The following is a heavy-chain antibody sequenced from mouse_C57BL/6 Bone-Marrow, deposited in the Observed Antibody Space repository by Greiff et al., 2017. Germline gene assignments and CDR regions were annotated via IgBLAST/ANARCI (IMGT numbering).Heavy chain of an antibody. CDR3: ARDLLTKGFAY. CDR2: INPDSSTI. V-gene: IGHV4-1*01. J-gene: IGHJ3*01. D-gene: IGHD1-1*01. Sequence: EADGVDFSRYWMSWVRRAPGKGLEWIGEINPDSSTINYAPSLKDKFIISRDNAKNTLYLQMSKVRSEDTALYYCARDLLTKGFAYWGQGTLVTVSA. CDR1: GVDFSRYW.